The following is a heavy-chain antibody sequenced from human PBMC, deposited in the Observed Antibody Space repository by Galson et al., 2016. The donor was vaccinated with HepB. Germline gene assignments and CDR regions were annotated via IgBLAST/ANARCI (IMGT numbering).Heavy chain of an antibody. Sequence: SLRLSCAASGFTVSSNYMSWVRQAPGKGLEWVSVVYSGGSTYHADSVKGRFTLSRDHYKNTLYLQMNSLRAEDTAIYYCSVELLQDFDFWGQGTLVTVSS. J-gene: IGHJ4*02. CDR3: SVELLQDFDF. CDR1: GFTVSSNY. CDR2: VYSGGST. V-gene: IGHV3-53*01. D-gene: IGHD5-24*01.